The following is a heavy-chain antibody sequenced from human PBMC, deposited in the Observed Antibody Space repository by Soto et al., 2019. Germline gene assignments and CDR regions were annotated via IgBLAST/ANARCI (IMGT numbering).Heavy chain of an antibody. CDR1: GYTFTRYY. D-gene: IGHD4-17*01. Sequence: QVQLVQSGAEVKKPGASVNVSCKASGYTFTRYYMHWVRQAPGQGLEWMGIINPSSGSTSYAQKFQGRVTMTRDTSTSTVYIGLSSLRSEDTAVYYCATTFFSGATTVKPPELYFDLWGRGTLVTVSS. CDR3: ATTFFSGATTVKPPELYFDL. V-gene: IGHV1-46*03. CDR2: INPSSGST. J-gene: IGHJ2*01.